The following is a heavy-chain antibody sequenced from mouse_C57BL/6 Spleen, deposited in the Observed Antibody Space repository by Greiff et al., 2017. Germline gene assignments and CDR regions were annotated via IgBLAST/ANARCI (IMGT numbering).Heavy chain of an antibody. J-gene: IGHJ2*01. D-gene: IGHD2-4*01. V-gene: IGHV1-81*01. CDR1: GYTFTSYG. Sequence: QVQLKESGAELARPGASVKLSCKASGYTFTSYGISWVKQRTGQGLEWIGEIYPRSGNTYYNEKFKGKATLTADKSSSTAYMALRSLTSEDSAVYFCARDPIYYDYDGYFDYGGQGTTLTVSS. CDR2: IYPRSGNT. CDR3: ARDPIYYDYDGYFDY.